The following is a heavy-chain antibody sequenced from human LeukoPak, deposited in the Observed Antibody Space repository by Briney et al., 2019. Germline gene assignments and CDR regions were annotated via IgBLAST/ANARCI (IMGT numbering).Heavy chain of an antibody. Sequence: PGGSLRLSCEASGFTFTSYNMNWVRQAPGKGLEWVSFISRSSSYIYYADSVKGRFTISRDNSKNTLYLQMNSLRAEDTAVYYCAKGSKVYCGGDCYSYDGIDYWGQGTLVTVSS. CDR2: ISRSSSYI. J-gene: IGHJ4*02. D-gene: IGHD2-21*02. CDR1: GFTFTSYN. V-gene: IGHV3-21*01. CDR3: AKGSKVYCGGDCYSYDGIDY.